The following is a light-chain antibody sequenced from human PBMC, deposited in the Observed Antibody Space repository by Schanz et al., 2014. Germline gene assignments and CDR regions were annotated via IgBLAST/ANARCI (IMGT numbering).Light chain of an antibody. V-gene: IGKV4-1*01. CDR3: QEYYDSPGGG. CDR1: QSVLYSSNNKNY. CDR2: WAS. J-gene: IGKJ1*01. Sequence: DIVMTQSPDSLAVSLGERATINCKSSQSVLYSSNNKNYLAWYQQKPGQPPKLLIYWASTRESGVPDRFSGSGSGTDFTLTISSLQAEDVAVYYCQEYYDSPGGGFGQGTKVQIK.